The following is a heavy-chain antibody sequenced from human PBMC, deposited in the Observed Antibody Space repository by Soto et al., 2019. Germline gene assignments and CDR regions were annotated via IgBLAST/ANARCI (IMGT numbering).Heavy chain of an antibody. D-gene: IGHD2-8*01. CDR2: ISYDGSSE. V-gene: IGHV3-30*18. Sequence: QVQLVESGGGVVQPGRSLRLSCAASGFTFSSYGMHWVRQAPGTGLEWVAFISYDGSSEYYADFVKGRFTISRDNSKNTLYLQMNSLRAEDPAVYFWAKGGVSASIFALAFWCQGTTVTVSS. CDR3: AKGGVSASIFALAF. J-gene: IGHJ6*01. CDR1: GFTFSSYG.